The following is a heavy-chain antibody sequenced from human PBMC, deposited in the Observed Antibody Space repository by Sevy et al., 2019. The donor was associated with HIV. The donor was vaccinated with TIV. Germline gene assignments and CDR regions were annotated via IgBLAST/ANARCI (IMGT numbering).Heavy chain of an antibody. CDR1: GYTFTCYA. CDR3: ARDSDGCGHHYLDYFDS. V-gene: IGHV1-18*01. J-gene: IGHJ4*02. Sequence: ASVKVSCKASGYTFTCYAIGWVRQAPGQGLEWMGWISTSIDYRKLARNLQGRVTMTTDTSATTAYMELRGLRSDDTAVYYCARDSDGCGHHYLDYFDSWGQGTLVTVSS. D-gene: IGHD3-22*01. CDR2: ISTSIDYR.